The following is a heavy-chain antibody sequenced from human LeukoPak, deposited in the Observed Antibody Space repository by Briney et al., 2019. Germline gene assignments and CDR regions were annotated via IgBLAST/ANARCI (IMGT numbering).Heavy chain of an antibody. CDR3: VRRDTGWNYFDY. Sequence: SETLSLTCAFSGGSLNSHYWGWIRQPPGKGLQWIGDIYYTGKINYNPSLKSRVTITLDTSKDHLSLNLTSVLAADTAIYYCVRRDTGWNYFDYWGQGILVTVSS. CDR1: GGSLNSHY. V-gene: IGHV4-59*08. J-gene: IGHJ4*02. D-gene: IGHD6-19*01. CDR2: IYYTGKI.